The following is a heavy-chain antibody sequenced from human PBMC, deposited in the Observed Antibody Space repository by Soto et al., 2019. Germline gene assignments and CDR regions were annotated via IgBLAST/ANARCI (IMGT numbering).Heavy chain of an antibody. CDR3: ASAKNGDFYWDFDL. Sequence: PGESLKISCKGSGFSFTAYWIGWVRQMPGKGLEWMGIIYPAGSYIIYSPSFQGQVTISADKSISTAYLQWGSLKDSDTAIYYCASAKNGDFYWDFDLWGRGTQVTVSS. CDR1: GFSFTAYW. CDR2: IYPAGSYI. D-gene: IGHD2-21*02. V-gene: IGHV5-51*01. J-gene: IGHJ2*01.